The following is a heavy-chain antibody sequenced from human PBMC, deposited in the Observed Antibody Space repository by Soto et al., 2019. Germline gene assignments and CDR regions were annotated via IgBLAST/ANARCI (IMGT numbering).Heavy chain of an antibody. CDR2: IIPIFGTA. CDR3: ARTPMYSSSWYLVDYYYYYGMDV. J-gene: IGHJ6*02. Sequence: SVKVSCKASGGTFSSYAISWVRQAPGQGLEWMGGIIPIFGTANYAQKFQGRVTITADESTSTAYMELSSLRSEDTAVYYCARTPMYSSSWYLVDYYYYYGMDVWGQGTTVTVSS. CDR1: GGTFSSYA. D-gene: IGHD6-13*01. V-gene: IGHV1-69*13.